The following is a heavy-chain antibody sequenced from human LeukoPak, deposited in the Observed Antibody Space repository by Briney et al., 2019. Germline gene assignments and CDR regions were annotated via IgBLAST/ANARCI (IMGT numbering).Heavy chain of an antibody. D-gene: IGHD5-24*01. J-gene: IGHJ6*03. V-gene: IGHV4-39*07. CDR1: GGLISISTYY. Sequence: SETLSLTCTVSGGLISISTYYWGWIRQPPGKGLEWIGSIYYSGTTHYNPSLKSRVTISVDMPNNQFSLKMSSVTAADTAVYYCARTGDGYNYYNYYYMDVWGKGTTVTVTS. CDR3: ARTGDGYNYYNYYYMDV. CDR2: IYYSGTT.